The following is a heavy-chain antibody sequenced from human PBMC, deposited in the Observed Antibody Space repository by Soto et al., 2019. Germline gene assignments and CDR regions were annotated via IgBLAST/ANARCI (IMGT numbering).Heavy chain of an antibody. V-gene: IGHV4-34*01. J-gene: IGHJ1*01. CDR1: GGSFSGYY. CDR2: INHSGST. CDR3: ARGHRANIVVVVAAHYTEYFQH. Sequence: PSETLSLTCSVYGGSFSGYYWSWIRQPPGKGLEWIGEINHSGSTNYNPSLKSRVTISVDTSKNQFSLKLSSVTAADTAVYYCARGHRANIVVVVAAHYTEYFQHWGQGTLVTVSS. D-gene: IGHD2-15*01.